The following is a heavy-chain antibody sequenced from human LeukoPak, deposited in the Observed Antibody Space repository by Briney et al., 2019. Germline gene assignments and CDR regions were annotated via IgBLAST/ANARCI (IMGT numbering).Heavy chain of an antibody. CDR3: VRVPNEKQQLGKYYFDY. J-gene: IGHJ4*02. Sequence: GGSLRLSCAASGFTVSSNYMSWVRQAPGKGLEWVSVIYSGGSTYYADSVKGRFTISRDNSKNTLYLQMNSLRAEDTAVYYCVRVPNEKQQLGKYYFDYWGQGTLVTVSS. CDR2: IYSGGST. CDR1: GFTVSSNY. V-gene: IGHV3-66*01. D-gene: IGHD6-13*01.